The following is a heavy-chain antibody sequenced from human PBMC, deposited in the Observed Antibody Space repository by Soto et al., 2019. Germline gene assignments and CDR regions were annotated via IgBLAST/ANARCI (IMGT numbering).Heavy chain of an antibody. CDR3: ARQRTSVVTQAYFDS. D-gene: IGHD2-21*02. Sequence: SETLSLTCTVTGDSINNRSYYWGWIRQPPGKGLEWIGSIYYSGSTYNNPSLKSRVSMSVDTSKNQFSLKLRPVTAADTALYYSARQRTSVVTQAYFDSWGQGSLVTVSS. V-gene: IGHV4-39*01. CDR2: IYYSGST. CDR1: GDSINNRSYY. J-gene: IGHJ4*02.